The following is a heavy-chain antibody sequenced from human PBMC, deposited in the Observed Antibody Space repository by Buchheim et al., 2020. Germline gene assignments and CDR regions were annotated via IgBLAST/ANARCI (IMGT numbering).Heavy chain of an antibody. CDR1: GYTFTSYY. Sequence: QVQLVQSGAEVKKPGASVKVSCKASGYTFTSYYMHWVRQAPGQGLEWMGIINPSGGSTSYAQKFQGRVTMTRGTSPSTVYMELSSLRSEDTAVYYCARGYLIVVVPAAIPLPLEWGQGTL. V-gene: IGHV1-46*03. D-gene: IGHD2-2*01. CDR2: INPSGGST. CDR3: ARGYLIVVVPAAIPLPLE. J-gene: IGHJ4*02.